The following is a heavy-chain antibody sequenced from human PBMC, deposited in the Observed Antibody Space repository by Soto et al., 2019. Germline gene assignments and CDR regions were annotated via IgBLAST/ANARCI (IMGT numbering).Heavy chain of an antibody. CDR2: ISGSGGST. V-gene: IGHV3-23*01. Sequence: EVQLLESGGGLVQPGGYLRLSCAASGFTFSSYAMSWVRQATGVGLEWVSAISGSGGSTYYADYVKGRFTICRDNSKNALYLQMNSLRAEDTAVYYCARDGGRTDYVVGDHWGQGTLVTVSS. J-gene: IGHJ4*02. D-gene: IGHD4-17*01. CDR3: ARDGGRTDYVVGDH. CDR1: GFTFSSYA.